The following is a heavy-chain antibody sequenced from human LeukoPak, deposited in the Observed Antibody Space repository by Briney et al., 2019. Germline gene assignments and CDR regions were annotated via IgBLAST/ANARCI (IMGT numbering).Heavy chain of an antibody. CDR1: GYSISSGYY. J-gene: IGHJ4*02. Sequence: SETLSLTCTVSGYSISSGYYWGWIRQPPGKGLEGIGNVYHIGSTYYNPSLKSRVTISVDTSKNQFSLRLSSVTAADTAVYYCARAAGGSYSPAFDYWGQGTLVTVSS. CDR2: VYHIGST. D-gene: IGHD1-26*01. V-gene: IGHV4-38-2*02. CDR3: ARAAGGSYSPAFDY.